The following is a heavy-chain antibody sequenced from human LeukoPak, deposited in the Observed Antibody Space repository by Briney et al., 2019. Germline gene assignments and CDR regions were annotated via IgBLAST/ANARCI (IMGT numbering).Heavy chain of an antibody. J-gene: IGHJ4*02. CDR2: IYSRSDGVAP. D-gene: IGHD3-22*01. CDR1: GITINNAW. V-gene: IGHV3-15*01. CDR3: ARAESSGYQRQFDY. Sequence: GGSLRLSWEVAGITINNAWMTWVRRAPGEGLQWIGRIYSRSDGVAPDYATPVKDRFIISRDGSENTVLLQMNSLKTEDTGVYYCARAESSGYQRQFDYWGQGTLVTVSS.